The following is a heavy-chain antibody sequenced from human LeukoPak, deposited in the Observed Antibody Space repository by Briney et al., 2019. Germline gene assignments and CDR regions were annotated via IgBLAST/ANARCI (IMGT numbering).Heavy chain of an antibody. CDR1: GYTFTGYY. V-gene: IGHV1-2*02. Sequence: GASVKLSCKASGYTFTGYYMHWVRQAPGQGLEWMGWINPNSGGTNYAQTFQGRVTMSRDTSISTAYMELSRLRSDDTAVYYCACELGVGCSGSSSYYYYGMDVWGQGTTVTVSS. D-gene: IGHD6-6*01. J-gene: IGHJ6*02. CDR2: INPNSGGT. CDR3: ACELGVGCSGSSSYYYYGMDV.